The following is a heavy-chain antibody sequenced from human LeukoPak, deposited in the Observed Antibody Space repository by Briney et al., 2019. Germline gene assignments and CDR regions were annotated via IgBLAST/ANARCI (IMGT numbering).Heavy chain of an antibody. D-gene: IGHD2-2*02. CDR3: ARAPSKVVPAAIPTYYYYYMDV. J-gene: IGHJ6*03. CDR2: IIPIFGTA. V-gene: IGHV1-69*13. CDR1: GGTFSSYA. Sequence: ASVKVSCKASGGTFSSYAISWVRQAPGQGLEWMGGIIPIFGTANYAQKFQGRVMITADESTSTAYMELSSLRSEDTAVYYCARAPSKVVPAAIPTYYYYYMDVWGKGTTVTVSS.